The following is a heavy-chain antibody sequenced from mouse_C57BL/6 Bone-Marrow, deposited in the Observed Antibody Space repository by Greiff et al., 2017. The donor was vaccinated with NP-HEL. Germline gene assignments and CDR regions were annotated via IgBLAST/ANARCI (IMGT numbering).Heavy chain of an antibody. CDR2: IYPGGGYT. V-gene: IGHV1-63*01. CDR1: GYTFTNYW. D-gene: IGHD4-1*01. J-gene: IGHJ2*01. CDR3: ARWAGDGTDY. Sequence: VQLQQSGAELVRPGTSVKMSCKASGYTFTNYWIGWAKQRPGHGLEWIGDIYPGGGYTNYNEKFKGKATLTADKSSSTAYMQVSSLTSEDSAIYYCARWAGDGTDYWGQGTTLTVSS.